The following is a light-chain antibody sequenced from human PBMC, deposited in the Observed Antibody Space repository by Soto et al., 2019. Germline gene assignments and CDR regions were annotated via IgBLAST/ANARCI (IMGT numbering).Light chain of an antibody. CDR3: QQSYSTPRLYT. CDR2: AAS. Sequence: DIPMTQSPSSLSASVGDRVTITCRASQSISSYLNWYQQKPGKAPKLLIYAASSLQSGVPSRFSGSGSGTDFTLTISSLQPEDFATCYCQQSYSTPRLYTFGQGTKLEIK. CDR1: QSISSY. V-gene: IGKV1-39*01. J-gene: IGKJ2*01.